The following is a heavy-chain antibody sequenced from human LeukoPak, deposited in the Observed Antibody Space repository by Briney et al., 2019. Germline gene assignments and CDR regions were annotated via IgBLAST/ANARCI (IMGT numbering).Heavy chain of an antibody. CDR2: IKEDGSIQ. CDR1: GFTFSSYW. J-gene: IGHJ4*02. CDR3: ARDVWTGVAVSDY. D-gene: IGHD6-19*01. V-gene: IGHV3-7*01. Sequence: QAGGSLRLSCVASGFTFSSYWMTWVRQAPGKGLEWLANIKEDGSIQYYLDSVRGRFTISRDNAKTSVYLQLNSLRADDTAVYYCARDVWTGVAVSDYWGQGTLVTVPS.